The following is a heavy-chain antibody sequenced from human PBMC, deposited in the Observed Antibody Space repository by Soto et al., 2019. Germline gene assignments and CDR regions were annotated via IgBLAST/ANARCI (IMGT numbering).Heavy chain of an antibody. Sequence: GGSLRLSCAASGFTFSDYYMSWIRQAPGKGLEWVSYISDSSSYTNYADSVKGRFTISRDNAKNSLYLQMNSLRAEDTAVYYCARGVGVAVAGTGDWFDPWGQGTLVPSPQ. CDR3: ARGVGVAVAGTGDWFDP. CDR2: ISDSSSYT. D-gene: IGHD6-19*01. J-gene: IGHJ5*02. CDR1: GFTFSDYY. V-gene: IGHV3-11*06.